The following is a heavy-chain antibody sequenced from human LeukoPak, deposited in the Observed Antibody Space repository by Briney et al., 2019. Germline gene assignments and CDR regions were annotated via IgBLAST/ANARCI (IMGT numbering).Heavy chain of an antibody. CDR3: VKDETGSSWYN. J-gene: IGHJ4*02. Sequence: GGSLRLSCAASGFTFSSYYMCRVRQAPGKGLEWVSSIGGSGTGTYYADSVKGRFTISRDNSKNTLYLQMNSLRAEDTAVYYCVKDETGSSWYNWGQGTLVTVSS. D-gene: IGHD6-13*01. CDR2: IGGSGTGT. CDR1: GFTFSSYY. V-gene: IGHV3-23*01.